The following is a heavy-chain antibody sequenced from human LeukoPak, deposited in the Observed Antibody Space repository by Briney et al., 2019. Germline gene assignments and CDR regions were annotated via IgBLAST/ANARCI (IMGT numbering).Heavy chain of an antibody. CDR1: GFTFSSYA. CDR2: IIGNGGST. Sequence: PGGSLRLSCAASGFTFSSYAMSWVRQAPGKGLEWVWTIIGNGGSTFYADSVKGRFTISRDNSKNTLSLQMNSLRVEDTAVYYCARRGNKDERARYYFCYWGQGALVTVSS. D-gene: IGHD1/OR15-1a*01. CDR3: ARRGNKDERARYYFCY. V-gene: IGHV3-23*01. J-gene: IGHJ4*02.